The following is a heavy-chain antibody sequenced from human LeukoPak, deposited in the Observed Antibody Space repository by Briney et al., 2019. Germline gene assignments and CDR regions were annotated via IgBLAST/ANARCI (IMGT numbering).Heavy chain of an antibody. CDR2: MSYDGSNR. Sequence: GGSLRLSCAASGFTFSSYWMSWVRQAPGKGLEWVAVMSYDGSNRYYADSVKGRFTISRDNSKNTLYLQMNSLTTEDTAVYYCARDQRPYYFYGLDVWGQGTTVTVS. V-gene: IGHV3-30*03. J-gene: IGHJ6*02. D-gene: IGHD5-24*01. CDR1: GFTFSSYW. CDR3: ARDQRPYYFYGLDV.